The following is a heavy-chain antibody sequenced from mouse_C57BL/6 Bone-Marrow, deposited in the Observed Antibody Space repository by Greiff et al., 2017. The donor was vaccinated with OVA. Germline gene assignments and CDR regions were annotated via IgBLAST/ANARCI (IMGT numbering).Heavy chain of an antibody. CDR3: ARHGNDYDENAMDY. Sequence: EVQGVESGGDLVKPGGSLKLSCAASGFTFSSYGMSWVRQTPDKRLEWVATISSGGSYTYYPDSVKGRFTISRDNAKNTLYLQMSSLKSEDTAMYYCARHGNDYDENAMDYWGQGTSVTVSS. CDR1: GFTFSSYG. V-gene: IGHV5-6*01. J-gene: IGHJ4*01. D-gene: IGHD2-4*01. CDR2: ISSGGSYT.